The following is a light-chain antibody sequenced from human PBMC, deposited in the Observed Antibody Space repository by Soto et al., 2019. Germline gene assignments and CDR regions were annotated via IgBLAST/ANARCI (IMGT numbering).Light chain of an antibody. CDR1: QSISTW. CDR2: DAS. J-gene: IGKJ1*01. CDR3: QPYDSFPRT. Sequence: DIQMTQSPSTLSASVGDRVSITCRASQSISTWVAWYQQRPGKAPKFLIYDASRLESGVPSRFSGSGSGTEFTLTISSLQPDDFATYYCQPYDSFPRTFGQGTKVEIK. V-gene: IGKV1-5*01.